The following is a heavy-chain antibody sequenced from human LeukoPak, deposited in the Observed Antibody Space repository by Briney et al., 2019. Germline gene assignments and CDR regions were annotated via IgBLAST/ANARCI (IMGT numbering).Heavy chain of an antibody. D-gene: IGHD3-10*01. CDR1: GFTFSSYA. J-gene: IGHJ4*02. CDR2: ISGSGGST. Sequence: GGSLRLSCAASGFTFSSYAMSWVRQAPGKGLEWVSVISGSGGSTYNADSVKGRFTISRDNSKNTVYLQMNSLRAEDTAVYYCARPQPAGGFGELLLRYWGQGTLVTVSS. CDR3: ARPQPAGGFGELLLRY. V-gene: IGHV3-23*01.